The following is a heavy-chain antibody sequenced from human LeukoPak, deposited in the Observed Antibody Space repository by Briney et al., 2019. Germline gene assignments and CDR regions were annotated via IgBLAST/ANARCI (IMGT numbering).Heavy chain of an antibody. CDR3: ANDTMAVVPAANDAFDI. Sequence: GGSLRLSCAASGFTFSSYAMSWVRQAQGKGLEWVWGISGSGGSTYYADSVKGRFTISRDNSKNTLYLQMNSLRAEDTAMYYCANDTMAVVPAANDAFDIWGQGTMVTVSS. V-gene: IGHV3-23*01. J-gene: IGHJ3*02. CDR2: ISGSGGST. D-gene: IGHD2-2*01. CDR1: GFTFSSYA.